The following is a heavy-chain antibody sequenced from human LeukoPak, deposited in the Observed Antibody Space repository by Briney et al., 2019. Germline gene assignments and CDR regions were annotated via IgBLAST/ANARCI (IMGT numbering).Heavy chain of an antibody. D-gene: IGHD6-19*01. V-gene: IGHV4-59*01. CDR1: GGSISTYY. Sequence: SETLSLTCTVSGGSISTYYWSWIRQPPGKGLEWIGYISYSGSTNYNPSLKSRVTISVDTSKNQFSLKLNSVTAADTAVYYYARGSYASGWYDYWGQGTLVTVSS. J-gene: IGHJ4*02. CDR3: ARGSYASGWYDY. CDR2: ISYSGST.